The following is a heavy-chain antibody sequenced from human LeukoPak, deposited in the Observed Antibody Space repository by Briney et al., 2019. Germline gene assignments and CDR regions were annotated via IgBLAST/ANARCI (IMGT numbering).Heavy chain of an antibody. Sequence: GSGPTLVNPSQTLTLTCTFSGFSLGTSGVGVGWIRQPPGKALEWLSLIYWDDDKRYSPSLKSRRTITKDTSKNQVVLTMTNMDPVDTATYYCAHKRQLPDAFDIWGQGTMVTVSS. CDR1: GFSLGTSGVG. V-gene: IGHV2-5*02. D-gene: IGHD1-26*01. J-gene: IGHJ3*02. CDR3: AHKRQLPDAFDI. CDR2: IYWDDDK.